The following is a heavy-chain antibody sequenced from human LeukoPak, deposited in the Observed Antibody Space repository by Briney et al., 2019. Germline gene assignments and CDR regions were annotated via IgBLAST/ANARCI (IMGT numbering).Heavy chain of an antibody. Sequence: SETLSLTCAVSGGSISSDDCFWSWIRQPPGKGLEWIGYIYHRGSTSYNPSLKSRVTISLDKSRNQFSLNLSSVTAADTAVYYCARAPYDILTGYFLFDSWGQGTLVTVSS. CDR1: GGSISSDDCF. J-gene: IGHJ4*02. CDR3: ARAPYDILTGYFLFDS. CDR2: IYHRGST. V-gene: IGHV4-30-2*01. D-gene: IGHD3-9*01.